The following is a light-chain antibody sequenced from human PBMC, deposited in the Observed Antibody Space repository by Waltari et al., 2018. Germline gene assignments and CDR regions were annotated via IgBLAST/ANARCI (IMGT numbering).Light chain of an antibody. Sequence: EIVMTQSPATLSVSPGERATLSCRASQSVSTTLAWYQQKPGQAPRLLIYGASTWATGIPARFSGSGSGTEFTLTISSLQSADFAIYYCQQFDNWSFGQGTKLEIK. CDR1: QSVSTT. CDR2: GAS. CDR3: QQFDNWS. J-gene: IGKJ2*01. V-gene: IGKV3-15*01.